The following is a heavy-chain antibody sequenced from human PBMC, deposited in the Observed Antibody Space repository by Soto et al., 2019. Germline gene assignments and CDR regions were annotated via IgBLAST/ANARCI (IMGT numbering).Heavy chain of an antibody. J-gene: IGHJ4*02. CDR3: AREGVNGDYGEDLDY. V-gene: IGHV3-33*01. Sequence: QVQLVESGGGVVQPGRSLRLSCAASGFTFSSYGMHWVRQAPGKGLEWVAVIWYDGSNKYYADSVKGRFTISRDNSKNTLYLQMNSLRAEDTAVYYCAREGVNGDYGEDLDYWGQGTLVTVSS. CDR2: IWYDGSNK. D-gene: IGHD4-17*01. CDR1: GFTFSSYG.